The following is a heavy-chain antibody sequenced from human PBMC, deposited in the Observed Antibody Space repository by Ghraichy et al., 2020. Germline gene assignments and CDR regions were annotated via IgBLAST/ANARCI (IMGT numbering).Heavy chain of an antibody. CDR3: ARHAYSSTWPHPATFDY. CDR2: IFYSGST. V-gene: IGHV4-39*01. CDR1: GGSINSNSYY. J-gene: IGHJ4*02. D-gene: IGHD6-13*01. Sequence: SETLSLTCTVSGGSINSNSYYWGWIRQPPGKGLDWIGSIFYSGSTYYNPSLKSRGTISVDTSKNQFSLKLNSVTAADTAVYYCARHAYSSTWPHPATFDYWGQGTLVTVSS.